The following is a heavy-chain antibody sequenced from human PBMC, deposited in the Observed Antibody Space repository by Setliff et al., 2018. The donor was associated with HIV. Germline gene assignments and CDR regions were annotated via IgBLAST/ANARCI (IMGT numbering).Heavy chain of an antibody. D-gene: IGHD3-10*01. Sequence: SETLSLTCTVSGPSINIHYWSCIRQSPGKGFEWIGYIYSTGSTNNNPSLQSRVTISLDTSKNQFSLELRSVTAADTALYYCTPRHHKYGFLWGQGTLVTVSS. CDR1: GPSINIHY. CDR2: IYSTGST. J-gene: IGHJ4*02. V-gene: IGHV4-59*11. CDR3: TPRHHKYGFL.